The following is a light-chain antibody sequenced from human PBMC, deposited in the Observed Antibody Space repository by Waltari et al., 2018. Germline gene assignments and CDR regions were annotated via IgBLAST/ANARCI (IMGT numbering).Light chain of an antibody. CDR2: DAS. CDR3: QQSYSLSFT. V-gene: IGKV1-39*01. Sequence: DIQMTQSPSSLSASVGDRVTITCRASQSISRYLNWYQQKPGKAPKLLIYDASSLQSGVPSRFSGSGSGTDFTLTISSLQPEDFATYFCQQSYSLSFTFGPGTKVDIK. CDR1: QSISRY. J-gene: IGKJ3*01.